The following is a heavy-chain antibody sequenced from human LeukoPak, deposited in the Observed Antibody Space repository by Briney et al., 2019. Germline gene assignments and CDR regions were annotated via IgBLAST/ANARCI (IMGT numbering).Heavy chain of an antibody. CDR1: GFTFSSYG. V-gene: IGHV3-30*18. CDR2: ISYDGSTK. J-gene: IGHJ4*02. D-gene: IGHD6-19*01. CDR3: AKTAGEQWLAMSLDY. Sequence: PGGSLRLSCAASGFTFSSYGMHWVRQAPGKGLEWVAVISYDGSTKYYADSVKGRLTISRDNSKNTLYLQMNSLRAEDTAVYYCAKTAGEQWLAMSLDYWGQGTLVTVSS.